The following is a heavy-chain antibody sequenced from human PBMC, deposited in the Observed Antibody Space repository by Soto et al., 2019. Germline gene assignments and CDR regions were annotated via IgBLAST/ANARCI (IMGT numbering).Heavy chain of an antibody. Sequence: SETLSLTCTVSGGSIGSYYWSWIRQPPGKGLEWIGYIYYSGSTNYNPSLKSRVTISVDTSKNQFSLKLSSVTAADTAVYYCARASIAARVYYGMDVWGQGTTVTVSS. CDR2: IYYSGST. J-gene: IGHJ6*02. D-gene: IGHD6-6*01. CDR1: GGSIGSYY. V-gene: IGHV4-59*01. CDR3: ARASIAARVYYGMDV.